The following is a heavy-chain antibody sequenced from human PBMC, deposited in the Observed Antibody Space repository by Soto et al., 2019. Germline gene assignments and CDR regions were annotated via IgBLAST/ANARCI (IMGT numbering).Heavy chain of an antibody. CDR3: AREHQGYSSGWYDFDY. CDR2: INPNSGGT. V-gene: IGHV1-2*02. CDR1: GYTFTGYY. D-gene: IGHD6-19*01. Sequence: QVQLVQSGAEVKKPGASVKVSCKASGYTFTGYYMHWVRQAPGQGLEWMGWINPNSGGTNYAQKFQGRVTMTRDTSISTAYMELSRLRSDDTAVYYCAREHQGYSSGWYDFDYWSQGTLVTVSS. J-gene: IGHJ4*02.